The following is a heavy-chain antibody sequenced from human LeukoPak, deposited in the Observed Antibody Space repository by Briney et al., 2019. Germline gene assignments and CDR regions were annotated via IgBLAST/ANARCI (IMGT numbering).Heavy chain of an antibody. CDR1: GGSISSYY. J-gene: IGHJ5*02. V-gene: IGHV4-39*07. CDR3: ARISHNWFDP. CDR2: IHYSGSS. Sequence: SETLSLTCTVSGGSISSYYWSWIRQPPGKGLEWIGSIHYSGSSYYNPSLKSRVTMSVDTSKNQFSLKLSSMAAADTAVYYCARISHNWFDPWGQGTLVTVSS.